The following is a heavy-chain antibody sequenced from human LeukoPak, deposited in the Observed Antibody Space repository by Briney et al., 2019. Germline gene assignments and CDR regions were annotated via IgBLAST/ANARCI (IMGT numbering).Heavy chain of an antibody. D-gene: IGHD5-24*01. CDR1: GGSISSYY. V-gene: IGHV4-34*01. CDR2: INHSGST. J-gene: IGHJ4*02. Sequence: SETLSLTCTVSGGSISSYYWSWIRQPPGKGLEWIGEINHSGSTNYNPSLKSRVTISVDTSKNQFSLKLSSVTAADTAVYYCARGLRDGYNSVFDYWGQGTLVTVSS. CDR3: ARGLRDGYNSVFDY.